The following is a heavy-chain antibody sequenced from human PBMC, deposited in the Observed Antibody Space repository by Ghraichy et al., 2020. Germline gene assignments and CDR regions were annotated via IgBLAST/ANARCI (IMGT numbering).Heavy chain of an antibody. D-gene: IGHD2-2*01. CDR3: SREVVPAAHSFYYYGMDV. CDR1: GFSLSTSGVG. J-gene: IGHJ6*02. CDR2: IYWDDDK. Sequence: SGPTLVKPTQTLTLTCTFSGFSLSTSGVGVGWIRQPPGKALEWLALIYWDDDKRYSPSLKSRLTITKDTSKNQVVLTMTKMDPVDTATYYCSREVVPAAHSFYYYGMDVWGQETTVTVAS. V-gene: IGHV2-5*02.